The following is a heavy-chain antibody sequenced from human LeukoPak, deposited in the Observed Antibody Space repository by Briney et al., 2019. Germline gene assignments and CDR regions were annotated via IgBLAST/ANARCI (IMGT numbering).Heavy chain of an antibody. Sequence: SETLSLTCTVSGGSISSYYWNWIRQPPGKGLEWIGYIYYSGSTNYNPSLKSRVTISVDTSKNQFPLKLSSVTAADTAVYFCARRRYYYDSSGYYFYFDSWGQGTLVTVSS. CDR3: ARRRYYYDSSGYYFYFDS. CDR2: IYYSGST. CDR1: GGSISSYY. D-gene: IGHD3-22*01. V-gene: IGHV4-59*08. J-gene: IGHJ4*02.